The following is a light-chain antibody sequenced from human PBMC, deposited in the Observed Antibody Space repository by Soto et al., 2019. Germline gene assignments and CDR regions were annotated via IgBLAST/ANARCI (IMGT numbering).Light chain of an antibody. CDR3: QQYGSSPYT. CDR1: QSVSNNY. Sequence: EIVLTQSPGTLSLSPGERATLSCRASQSVSNNYLAWYQQKPGQAPRLFIYGASGRATGIPDRFSGSGSGTDFTLTISRLEPEDFAVYYCQQYGSSPYTFGQGTKVDIK. CDR2: GAS. J-gene: IGKJ2*01. V-gene: IGKV3-20*01.